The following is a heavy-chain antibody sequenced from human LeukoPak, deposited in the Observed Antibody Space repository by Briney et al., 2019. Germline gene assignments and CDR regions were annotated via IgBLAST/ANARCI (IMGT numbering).Heavy chain of an antibody. CDR3: ARRLSWHFDY. CDR2: ISGSGGST. V-gene: IGHV3-23*01. CDR1: GFTFSSYA. J-gene: IGHJ4*02. D-gene: IGHD6-13*01. Sequence: PGGSLRLSCAASGFTFSSYAMSWVRQAPGKGLEWVSLISGSGGSTYYADSVKGRFTISRDNSKNTLYLQMNSLRAEDAAVYYCARRLSWHFDYWGQGALVTVSS.